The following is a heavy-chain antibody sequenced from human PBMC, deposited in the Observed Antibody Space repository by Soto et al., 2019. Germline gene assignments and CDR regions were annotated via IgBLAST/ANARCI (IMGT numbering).Heavy chain of an antibody. CDR2: NYSGGST. CDR3: ARDRVESGYPEYFHP. Sequence: EVQLVESGGGWIQPAGSLRLSCAASGFTVSSNYMSWVRQAPGKVLEWVSVNYSGGSTYYADSVKGRFTISRDNSKNTLYLQMNSLTAEDTAVYYCARDRVESGYPEYFHPWGQGTLVTVSS. CDR1: GFTVSSNY. D-gene: IGHD3-22*01. V-gene: IGHV3-53*01. J-gene: IGHJ1*01.